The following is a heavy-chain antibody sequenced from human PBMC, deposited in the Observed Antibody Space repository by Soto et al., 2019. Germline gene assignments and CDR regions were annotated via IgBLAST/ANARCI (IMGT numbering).Heavy chain of an antibody. CDR2: IDWVDDK. CDR1: GFSLTTSGMR. V-gene: IGHV2-70*04. D-gene: IGHD3-10*01. J-gene: IGHJ3*02. Sequence: ESGPTLVNPTQTLTLTCTVSGFSLTTSGMRVSWIRQPPGKALEWLARIDWVDDKFYSTSLRTRLTISRDTSKNQVFLTMTNMDPVDTGTYFCARTSGVYALDIWGQGTMVTVSS. CDR3: ARTSGVYALDI.